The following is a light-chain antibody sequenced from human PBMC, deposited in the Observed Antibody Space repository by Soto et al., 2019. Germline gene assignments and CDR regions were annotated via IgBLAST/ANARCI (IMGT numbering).Light chain of an antibody. CDR3: QQGFSTPQS. J-gene: IGKJ2*03. CDR1: RSIGDF. V-gene: IGKV1-39*01. Sequence: DIQMTQSPSSLSAFIGDRVTITCRASRSIGDFLNWYQHAPGRTPRLLIYESSNLHIRVPSRFSGSGSGTHFTLSISGLQHEDFATYYCQQGFSTPQSFGQGTKL. CDR2: ESS.